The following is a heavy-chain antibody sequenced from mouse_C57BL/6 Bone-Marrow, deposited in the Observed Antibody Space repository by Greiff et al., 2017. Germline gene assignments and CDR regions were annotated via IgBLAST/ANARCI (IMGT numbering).Heavy chain of an antibody. V-gene: IGHV1-61*01. CDR3: ARGLEVPDY. CDR2: IYPSDSET. CDR1: GYTFTSYW. Sequence: QVQLQQPGAELVRPGSSVKLSCKASGYTFTSYWMDWVKQRPGQGLEWIGNIYPSDSETHYNQKFKDKATLTVDKSSSTAYMQLSSLTSEDSAVYYCARGLEVPDYWGQGTTLTVSS. J-gene: IGHJ2*01. D-gene: IGHD5-1*01.